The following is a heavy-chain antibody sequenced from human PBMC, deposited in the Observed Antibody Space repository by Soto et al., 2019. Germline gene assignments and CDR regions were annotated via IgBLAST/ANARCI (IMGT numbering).Heavy chain of an antibody. CDR1: GGSASSGSYY. CDR2: IYYSGST. D-gene: IGHD6-13*01. CDR3: AREGRGAAAGTTFDY. Sequence: LSLTCTVSGGSASSGSYYWSWIRQPPGKGLEWIGYIYYSGSTNYNPSLKSRVTISVDTSKNQFSLKLSSVTAADTAVYYCAREGRGAAAGTTFDYWGQGTLVTVSS. J-gene: IGHJ4*02. V-gene: IGHV4-61*01.